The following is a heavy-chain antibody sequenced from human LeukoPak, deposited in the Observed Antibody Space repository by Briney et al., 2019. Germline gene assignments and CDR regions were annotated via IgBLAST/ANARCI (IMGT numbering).Heavy chain of an antibody. V-gene: IGHV4-38-2*02. CDR3: ARATSTVAGGGTFDY. D-gene: IGHD6-19*01. CDR1: RSSISSVYY. CDR2: IYHSGST. J-gene: IGHJ4*02. Sequence: PAETLSLTSPVSRSSISSVYYWGWIPQPPGKELEWIGSIYHSGSTYYNPSLKSRVTISVDTSQNQFSLKLSSVPAADTAVYYCARATSTVAGGGTFDYWGQGILVTVSS.